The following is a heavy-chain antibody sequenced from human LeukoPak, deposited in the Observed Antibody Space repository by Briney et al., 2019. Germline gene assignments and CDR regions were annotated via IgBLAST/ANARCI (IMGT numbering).Heavy chain of an antibody. CDR2: ISGSGGST. D-gene: IGHD3-10*01. Sequence: GGSLRLSCAASGFTFSSYAMSWVRQAPGKGLEWVSAISGSGGSTYYADSVKGRFTISRDNSKSTLYLQMNSLRAEDTAVYYCASRLGSYYYGMDVWGQGTTVAVSS. CDR1: GFTFSSYA. J-gene: IGHJ6*02. CDR3: ASRLGSYYYGMDV. V-gene: IGHV3-23*01.